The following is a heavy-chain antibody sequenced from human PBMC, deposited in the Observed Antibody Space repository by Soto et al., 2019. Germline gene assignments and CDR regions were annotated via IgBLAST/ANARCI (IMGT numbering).Heavy chain of an antibody. CDR1: GFSLSTSGVG. CDR2: ISSNDDK. D-gene: IGHD3-10*01. Sequence: GPTLVNPTQTITLTCNFSGFSLSTSGVGVGWVRQPPRKALEWLALISSNDDKRFSTSLKSRLIITKDTTKYQVALTMTNMDPVDTATYYCTRMRGSGIDGRDVWGQGT. J-gene: IGHJ6*02. V-gene: IGHV2-5*01. CDR3: TRMRGSGIDGRDV.